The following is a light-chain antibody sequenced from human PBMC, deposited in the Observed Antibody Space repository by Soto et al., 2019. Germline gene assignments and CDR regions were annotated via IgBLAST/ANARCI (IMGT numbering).Light chain of an antibody. CDR2: ATS. CDR3: QHYNDCSWT. J-gene: IGKJ1*01. Sequence: DIHLTQSPSTLSASVGDRVTITCRASQSISILLAWYQQKPEKAPNLLIYATSTLESGVSSRFSGSGSGTEFTLTISSLQPDDSATYSCQHYNDCSWTFGQGTKVEIK. V-gene: IGKV1-5*03. CDR1: QSISIL.